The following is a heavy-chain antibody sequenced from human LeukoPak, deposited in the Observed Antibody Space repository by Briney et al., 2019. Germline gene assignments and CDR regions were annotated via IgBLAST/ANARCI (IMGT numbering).Heavy chain of an antibody. D-gene: IGHD2-2*01. Sequence: GGSLRLSCAASGFTFSSYSMNWVRQAPGKGLEWVSSISSSSSYIYYADSVKGRFTISRDNAKNSLYLQMNSLRAEDTAVYYCAGGMYQPRLGTYYGMDVWGKGTTVTVSS. CDR1: GFTFSSYS. CDR2: ISSSSSYI. J-gene: IGHJ6*04. CDR3: AGGMYQPRLGTYYGMDV. V-gene: IGHV3-21*01.